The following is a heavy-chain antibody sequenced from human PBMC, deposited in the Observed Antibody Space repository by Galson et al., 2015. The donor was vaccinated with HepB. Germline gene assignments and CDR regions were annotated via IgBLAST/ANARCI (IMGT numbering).Heavy chain of an antibody. V-gene: IGHV3-23*01. D-gene: IGHD6-13*01. CDR1: GFTFSCNA. CDR3: AKGSRSAGVTAFFDS. CDR2: ISYSGGST. J-gene: IGHJ4*02. Sequence: SLRLCCAASGFTFSCNAMNWVRQAPGKGLEWVSDISYSGGSTYYADSVKGRFTISRDHSKNTLYLQLNSLRAEDTAVYYCAKGSRSAGVTAFFDSWGQGTLVTVSS.